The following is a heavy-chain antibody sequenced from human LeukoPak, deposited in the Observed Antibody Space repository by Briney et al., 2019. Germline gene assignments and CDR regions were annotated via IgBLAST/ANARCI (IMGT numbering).Heavy chain of an antibody. V-gene: IGHV3-9*01. CDR3: ARVSIGWYSFDY. CDR1: GFTFDDYA. D-gene: IGHD6-19*01. Sequence: PGRSLRLSCAASGFTFDDYAMHWVRQAPGKGLEWVSGISWNSGSIGYADSVKGRFTISRDNAKDTVYLQMNSLRAEDTAVYYCARVSIGWYSFDYWGQGTLVTVSS. CDR2: ISWNSGSI. J-gene: IGHJ4*02.